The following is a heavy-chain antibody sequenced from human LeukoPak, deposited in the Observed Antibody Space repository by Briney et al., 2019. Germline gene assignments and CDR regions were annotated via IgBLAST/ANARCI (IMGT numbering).Heavy chain of an antibody. CDR1: GYTFTDYY. D-gene: IGHD2-2*01. Sequence: ASVKVSCKTSGYTFTDYYMHWVRQAPGQGLEWMGWINPNSGVTNYAQKFQGRVTMTRDTSISTAYMELSRLRSDDTAVYYCARNGYCSSTSCYARAFDIWGQGTMVTVSS. V-gene: IGHV1-2*02. CDR3: ARNGYCSSTSCYARAFDI. CDR2: INPNSGVT. J-gene: IGHJ3*02.